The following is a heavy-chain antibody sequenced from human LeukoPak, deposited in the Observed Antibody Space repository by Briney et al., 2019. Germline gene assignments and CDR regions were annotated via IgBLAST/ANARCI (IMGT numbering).Heavy chain of an antibody. CDR1: GGTFSSYA. D-gene: IGHD4-17*01. Sequence: GSSVKVSCKASGGTFSSYAISWVRQAPGQGLEWMGGIIPTFGTANYAQKFQGRVTITADESTSTAYMELSSLRSEDTAVYYCARAPDYGDYPYYFDYWGQGTLVTVSS. CDR3: ARAPDYGDYPYYFDY. V-gene: IGHV1-69*01. CDR2: IIPTFGTA. J-gene: IGHJ4*02.